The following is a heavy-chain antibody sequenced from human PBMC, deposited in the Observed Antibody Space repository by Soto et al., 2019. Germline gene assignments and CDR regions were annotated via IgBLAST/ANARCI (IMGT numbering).Heavy chain of an antibody. V-gene: IGHV1-18*01. CDR3: ARGCIAVTTHLCY. J-gene: IGHJ4*02. D-gene: IGHD4-17*01. CDR2: INPYNGNT. Sequence: ASVKVSCKASGYTFNTYGITWVRQAPGQGLEWMGWINPYNGNTKFAQRLQDRVTMTTATSTSTAYMELASLRSDDTAVYYCARGCIAVTTHLCYWGQGTLVTVSS. CDR1: GYTFNTYG.